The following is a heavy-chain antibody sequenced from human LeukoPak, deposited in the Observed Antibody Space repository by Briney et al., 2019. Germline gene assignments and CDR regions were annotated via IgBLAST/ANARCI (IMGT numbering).Heavy chain of an antibody. CDR1: GFTFNGYW. D-gene: IGHD4-17*01. V-gene: IGHV3-7*01. Sequence: GGSLRLSCAASGFTFNGYWMSWVRQAPGKGLEWVANIKEDGSAQYYVGSVKGRFTISRDNAKNSLYLQMNSLRAEDSSVYYCARPTTVTTISADAFDIWGQGTMVTVSS. J-gene: IGHJ3*02. CDR2: IKEDGSAQ. CDR3: ARPTTVTTISADAFDI.